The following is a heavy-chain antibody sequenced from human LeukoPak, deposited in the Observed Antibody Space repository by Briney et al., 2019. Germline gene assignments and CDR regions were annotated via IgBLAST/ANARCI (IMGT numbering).Heavy chain of an antibody. J-gene: IGHJ5*02. D-gene: IGHD3-3*01. V-gene: IGHV4-59*08. Sequence: SETLSLTCTVSGGSISSYYWSWIRQPPGRGLEWIGYIYYSGSTNYNPSLKSRVTISVDTSKNQFSLKLSSVTAADTAVYYCARYEGWFDPWGQGTLVTVSS. CDR2: IYYSGST. CDR3: ARYEGWFDP. CDR1: GGSISSYY.